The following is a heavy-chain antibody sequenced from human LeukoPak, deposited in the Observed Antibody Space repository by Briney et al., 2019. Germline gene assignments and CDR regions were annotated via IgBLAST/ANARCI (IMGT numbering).Heavy chain of an antibody. Sequence: SETLSLTCTVSGGSVSSGSYYWSWIRQPPGKGLEWIGYIYYSGSTNYSPSLKSRVTISVDTSKNQFSLKLSSVTAADTAVYYCAREYSGYEAYYFDYWGQGTLVTVSS. V-gene: IGHV4-61*01. D-gene: IGHD5-12*01. J-gene: IGHJ4*02. CDR3: AREYSGYEAYYFDY. CDR1: GGSVSSGSYY. CDR2: IYYSGST.